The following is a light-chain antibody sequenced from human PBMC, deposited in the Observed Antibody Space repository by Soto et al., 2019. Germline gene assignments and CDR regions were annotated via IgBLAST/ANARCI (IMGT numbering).Light chain of an antibody. CDR2: EAF. V-gene: IGLV2-23*01. CDR1: SSDIGSDKL. Sequence: QSVLTQPASVSGSPGQSITISCTGTSSDIGSDKLVSWYQQHPGRAPKIIIYEAFKRPSGVSNRFSGSRSGNTASLTISGLRGEDEADYYCCSYAGSTTWVFGGGTKLTVL. J-gene: IGLJ3*02. CDR3: CSYAGSTTWV.